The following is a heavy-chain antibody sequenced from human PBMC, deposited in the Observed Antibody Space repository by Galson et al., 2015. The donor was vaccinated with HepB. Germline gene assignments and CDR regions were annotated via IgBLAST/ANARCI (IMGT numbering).Heavy chain of an antibody. CDR1: GFTFSSYA. J-gene: IGHJ4*02. CDR2: ISGSGGST. V-gene: IGHV3-23*01. CDR3: AYDFWSGYPYYFDY. D-gene: IGHD3-3*01. Sequence: SLRLSCAASGFTFSSYAMSWVRQAPGKGLEWVSAISGSGGSTYYADSVKGRFTISRDNSKNTLYLQMNSLRAEDTAAYYCAYDFWSGYPYYFDYWGQGTLVTVSS.